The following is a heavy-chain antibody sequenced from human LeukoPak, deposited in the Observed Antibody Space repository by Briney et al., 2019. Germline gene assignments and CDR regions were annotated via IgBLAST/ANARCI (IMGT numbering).Heavy chain of an antibody. V-gene: IGHV3-74*01. CDR1: GFTFSSYW. D-gene: IGHD3-9*01. CDR2: INSDGSST. J-gene: IGHJ4*02. Sequence: GGSLRLSCAASGFTFSSYWMHWVRHAPGKGLVWVSRINSDGSSTSYADSVKGRFTISRDNAKNTLYLQMNSLRAEDTAVYYCARDFAYYDILTGFGEYYFDYWGQGTLVTVSS. CDR3: ARDFAYYDILTGFGEYYFDY.